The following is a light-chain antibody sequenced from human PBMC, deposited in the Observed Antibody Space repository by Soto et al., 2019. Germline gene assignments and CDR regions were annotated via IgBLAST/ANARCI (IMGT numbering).Light chain of an antibody. V-gene: IGLV2-14*03. CDR1: SSDVGGYNY. CDR2: EVS. Sequence: QSVLTQPASVSGSPGQSITISCTGTSSDVGGYNYVSWYQQHPGKGPKLMIYEVSNRPSGVSNRFSGSKSGNTATLTISGLQAEDEADYYCGTWDRSLSAYVFGTGTKVTVL. J-gene: IGLJ1*01. CDR3: GTWDRSLSAYV.